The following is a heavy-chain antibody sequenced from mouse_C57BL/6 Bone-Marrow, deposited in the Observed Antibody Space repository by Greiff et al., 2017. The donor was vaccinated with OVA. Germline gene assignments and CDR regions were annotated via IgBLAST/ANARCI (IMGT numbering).Heavy chain of an antibody. Sequence: EVQGVESGGDLVKPGGSLKLSCAASGFTFSSYGMSWVRQTPDKRLEWVATISSGGSYTYYPDSVKGRFTISRDNAKNTLYLQMSSLKSEDTAMYYCARHRNYGSSYWYFDVWGTGTTVTVAS. D-gene: IGHD1-1*01. CDR2: ISSGGSYT. CDR1: GFTFSSYG. V-gene: IGHV5-6*01. J-gene: IGHJ1*03. CDR3: ARHRNYGSSYWYFDV.